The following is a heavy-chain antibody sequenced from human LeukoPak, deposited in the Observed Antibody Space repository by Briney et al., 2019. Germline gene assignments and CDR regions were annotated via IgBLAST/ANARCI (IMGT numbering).Heavy chain of an antibody. Sequence: SETLSLTCTVSGGSISNKYWSWIRQPPGKGLEWIGYIYYSGSTSYNPSLKSRVTISLDTSNNQFSLKLSSVTAADTAVYYCARLQEQQLANWFDPWGQGTLVTVSS. CDR3: ARLQEQQLANWFDP. CDR2: IYYSGST. CDR1: GGSISNKY. D-gene: IGHD6-13*01. V-gene: IGHV4-59*01. J-gene: IGHJ5*02.